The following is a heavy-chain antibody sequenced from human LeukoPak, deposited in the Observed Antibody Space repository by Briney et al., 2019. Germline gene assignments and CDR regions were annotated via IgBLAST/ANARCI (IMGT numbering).Heavy chain of an antibody. Sequence: KPSETLSLTCTVSGGSISSGDYYWSWIRQPPGKGLEWIGYIYCSGSTNYNPSLKSRVTISVDTSKNQFSLKLSSVTAADTAVYYCARFRVDTAFDYWGQGTLVTVSS. CDR3: ARFRVDTAFDY. J-gene: IGHJ4*02. CDR1: GGSISSGDYY. CDR2: IYCSGST. V-gene: IGHV4-61*08. D-gene: IGHD5-18*01.